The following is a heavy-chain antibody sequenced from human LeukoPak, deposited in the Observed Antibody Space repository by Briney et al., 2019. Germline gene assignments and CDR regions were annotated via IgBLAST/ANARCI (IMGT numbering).Heavy chain of an antibody. J-gene: IGHJ4*02. D-gene: IGHD3-16*01. V-gene: IGHV3-69-1*01. CDR1: GFLVNANH. CDR2: IYSSDYI. Sequence: GGSLRLSCAASGFLVNANHMNWVRQSPGKGLEWVSIIYSSDYIYYADSVKGRFTISRDNAKNSLYLQMNSLRAEDTAVYYCARDPGGIRYDYWGQGTLVTVSS. CDR3: ARDPGGIRYDY.